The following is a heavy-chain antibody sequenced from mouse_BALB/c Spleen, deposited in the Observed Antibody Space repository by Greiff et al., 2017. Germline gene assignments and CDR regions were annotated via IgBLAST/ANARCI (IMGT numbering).Heavy chain of an antibody. CDR1: GYSFTSYW. J-gene: IGHJ3*01. Sequence: VQRVESGPQLVRPGASVKISCKASGYSFTSYWMHWVKQRPGQGLEWIGMIDPSDSETRLNQKFKDKATLTVDKSSSTAYMQLSSPTSEDSAVYYCARSTATGFAYWGQGTLVTVSA. CDR3: ARSTATGFAY. D-gene: IGHD1-2*01. CDR2: IDPSDSET. V-gene: IGHV1S126*01.